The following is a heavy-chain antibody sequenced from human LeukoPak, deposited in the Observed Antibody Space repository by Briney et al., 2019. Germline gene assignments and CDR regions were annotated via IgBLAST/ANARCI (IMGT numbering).Heavy chain of an antibody. CDR1: GFTFRYSA. CDR3: AREYYYGSGSYYNGY. D-gene: IGHD3-10*01. V-gene: IGHV3-23*01. CDR2: ISGPGDST. Sequence: GGSLRLSCNASGFTFRYSAMSWVRQAPGRGLQWVSAISGPGDSTYYADSVKGRFTISRDNAKNSLYLQMNSLRAEDTAVYYCAREYYYGSGSYYNGYWGQGTLVTVSS. J-gene: IGHJ4*02.